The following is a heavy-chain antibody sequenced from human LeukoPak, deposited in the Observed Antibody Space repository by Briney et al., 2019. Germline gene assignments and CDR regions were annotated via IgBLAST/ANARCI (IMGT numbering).Heavy chain of an antibody. CDR3: ASGFDYGQDY. Sequence: PGGSLRLSCAASGFTFSSYAMSWVRQAPGKGLEWVSAISGSGGSTYYADSVKGRFTISRDNSKNTPYLQMNSLRAEDTAVYYCASGFDYGQDYWGQGTLVTVSS. CDR1: GFTFSSYA. V-gene: IGHV3-23*01. J-gene: IGHJ4*02. D-gene: IGHD4/OR15-4a*01. CDR2: ISGSGGST.